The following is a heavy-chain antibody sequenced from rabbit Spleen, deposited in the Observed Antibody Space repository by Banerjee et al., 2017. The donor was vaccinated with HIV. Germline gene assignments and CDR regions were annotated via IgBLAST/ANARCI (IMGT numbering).Heavy chain of an antibody. Sequence: QSLEESGGDLVKPGASLTLTCTASGFSVSSGYYMCWVGQAPGKGLEWIACIYVGSGGGTKYASWAKGRFTISKTSSTTVTLQMTRLTAADTATYFCARDTASSFSTYGMDLWGPGTLVTVS. D-gene: IGHD8-1*01. CDR3: ARDTASSFSTYGMDL. J-gene: IGHJ6*01. CDR2: IYVGSGGGT. CDR1: GFSVSSGYY. V-gene: IGHV1S40*01.